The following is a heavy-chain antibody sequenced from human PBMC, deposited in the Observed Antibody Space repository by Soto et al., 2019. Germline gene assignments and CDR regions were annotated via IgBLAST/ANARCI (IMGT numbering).Heavy chain of an antibody. Sequence: ASVKVSCKASGGTFSSYAISWVRQAPGQGLEWMGGIIPIFGTANYAQKFQGRVTITADESTSTAYMELSSLRSEDTAVYYCASFSYGHENWFDPWGQGTLVNVSS. D-gene: IGHD3-16*01. J-gene: IGHJ5*02. CDR3: ASFSYGHENWFDP. CDR2: IIPIFGTA. V-gene: IGHV1-69*13. CDR1: GGTFSSYA.